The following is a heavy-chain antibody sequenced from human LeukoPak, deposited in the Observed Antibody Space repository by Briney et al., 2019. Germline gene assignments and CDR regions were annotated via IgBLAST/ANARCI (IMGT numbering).Heavy chain of an antibody. Sequence: QPGGSLRLSCAASGFTFSSYWMSWVRQAPGKGLERVANIKQDGSEKYYVDSVKGRFTISRDNAKNSLYLQMNSLRAEDTAVYYCARGPPHLYITIFGVVNPRFDYWGQGTLVTVSS. J-gene: IGHJ4*02. D-gene: IGHD3-3*01. V-gene: IGHV3-7*01. CDR2: IKQDGSEK. CDR3: ARGPPHLYITIFGVVNPRFDY. CDR1: GFTFSSYW.